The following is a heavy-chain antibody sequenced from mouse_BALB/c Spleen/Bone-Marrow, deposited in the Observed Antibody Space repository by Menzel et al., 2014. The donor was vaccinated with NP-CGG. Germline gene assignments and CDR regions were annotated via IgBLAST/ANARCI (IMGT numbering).Heavy chain of an antibody. CDR3: ARHGITRLLDY. Sequence: EVMLVESGGGLVKPGGSLKLSCAASGFTFSSYAMSWVRQTPEKRLEWVATISSGGSYTYYPDSVKGRFTISRDSAKNTLYLQMSSLRSEDTFMYFWARHGITRLLDYWGQGTTRTGSS. CDR1: GFTFSSYA. V-gene: IGHV5-9-1*01. CDR2: ISSGGSYT. J-gene: IGHJ2*01. D-gene: IGHD2-4*01.